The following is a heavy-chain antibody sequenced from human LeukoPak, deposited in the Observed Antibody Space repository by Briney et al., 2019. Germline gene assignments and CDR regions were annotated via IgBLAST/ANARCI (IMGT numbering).Heavy chain of an antibody. J-gene: IGHJ3*02. V-gene: IGHV3-48*03. Sequence: GGSLRLSCAASGFTFSVYAMNWVRQAPGKGLEWVSYISNSGETTYYADSVKGRFTISRDNTKNSLYPQMNSLRAEDTAVYYCTRSGDGAFDNWGQGSTVTVSS. CDR2: ISNSGETT. CDR3: TRSGDGAFDN. CDR1: GFTFSVYA. D-gene: IGHD3-10*01.